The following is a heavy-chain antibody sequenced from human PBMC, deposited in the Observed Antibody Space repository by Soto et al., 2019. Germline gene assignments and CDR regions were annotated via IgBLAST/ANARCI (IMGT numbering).Heavy chain of an antibody. CDR3: ARMSGYCSGGSCFYFDY. J-gene: IGHJ4*02. Sequence: EVQLVESGGGLVKPGGSLRLSCAASGFTFSSYSMNWVRQAPGKGLEWVSSISSSSSYIYYADPVKGRFTISRDNAKNSLYLQMNSLRAEDTAVYYCARMSGYCSGGSCFYFDYWGQGTLVTVSS. D-gene: IGHD2-15*01. CDR1: GFTFSSYS. V-gene: IGHV3-21*01. CDR2: ISSSSSYI.